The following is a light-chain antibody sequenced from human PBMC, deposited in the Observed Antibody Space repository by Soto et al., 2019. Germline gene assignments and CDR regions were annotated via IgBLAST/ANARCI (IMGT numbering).Light chain of an antibody. V-gene: IGKV3-11*01. CDR2: DAS. CDR1: EGVSTY. J-gene: IGKJ4*01. Sequence: EIVLTQSPATLSLSPGERATLSCRATEGVSTYLAWYQQKPGQAPRLLIYDASNRATGIPARFSGSGSGTEFTLTISSLQSEDFAVYYCQPYNNWPPTFGGGTKVDIK. CDR3: QPYNNWPPT.